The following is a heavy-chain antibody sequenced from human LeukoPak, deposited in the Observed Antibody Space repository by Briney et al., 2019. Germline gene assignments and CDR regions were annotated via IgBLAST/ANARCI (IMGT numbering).Heavy chain of an antibody. CDR1: GGSFSGYY. V-gene: IGHV4-34*01. D-gene: IGHD3-10*01. CDR2: INHSGST. Sequence: SETLSLTCAVYGGSFSGYYWSWIRQPPGKGLEWIGEINHSGSTNYNPSLKSRVTISVDTSKNQFSLKLSSVTAADTAVYYCARVKGLLWFGESSYYYYGMDVWGQGTTVTVSS. CDR3: ARVKGLLWFGESSYYYYGMDV. J-gene: IGHJ6*02.